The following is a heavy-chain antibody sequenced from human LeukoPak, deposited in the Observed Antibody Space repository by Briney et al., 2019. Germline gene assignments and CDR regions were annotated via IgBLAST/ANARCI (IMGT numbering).Heavy chain of an antibody. Sequence: GGSLRLSCAASGFTSSSYSMNWVRQAPGKGLEWVSSISSSSSYIYYADSVKGRFTISRDNAKNSLYLQMNSLRAEDTAVYYCARDGGGYFFDYWGQGTLVTVSS. CDR2: ISSSSSYI. CDR3: ARDGGGYFFDY. V-gene: IGHV3-21*01. J-gene: IGHJ4*02. CDR1: GFTSSSYS. D-gene: IGHD3-16*01.